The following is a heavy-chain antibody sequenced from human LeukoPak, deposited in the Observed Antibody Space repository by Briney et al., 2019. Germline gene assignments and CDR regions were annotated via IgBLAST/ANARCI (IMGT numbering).Heavy chain of an antibody. J-gene: IGHJ4*02. CDR1: GFTFTTYE. CDR2: IGDSGTTF. CDR3: AREVYSGYSYFDY. D-gene: IGHD5-12*01. Sequence: GGSRRLFCAASGFTFTTYEMNWVRQAPGKGLEWISYIGDSGTTFYHADSFKGRFTISRDNAKNSVYLQMNSLRAEDTAVYYCAREVYSGYSYFDYWGQGTLVTVSS. V-gene: IGHV3-48*03.